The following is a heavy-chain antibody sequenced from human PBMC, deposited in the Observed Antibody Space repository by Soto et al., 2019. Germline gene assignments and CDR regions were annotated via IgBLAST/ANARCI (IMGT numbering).Heavy chain of an antibody. Sequence: LSLTCTVSGGSISSYYWSWIRQPAGKGLEWIGRIYTSGSTNYNPSLKSRVTMSVDTSKNQFSLKLSSVTAADTAVYYCARLVGATKEENDYYYYGMDVWGQGTTVTAP. CDR3: ARLVGATKEENDYYYYGMDV. J-gene: IGHJ6*02. D-gene: IGHD1-26*01. V-gene: IGHV4-4*07. CDR2: IYTSGST. CDR1: GGSISSYY.